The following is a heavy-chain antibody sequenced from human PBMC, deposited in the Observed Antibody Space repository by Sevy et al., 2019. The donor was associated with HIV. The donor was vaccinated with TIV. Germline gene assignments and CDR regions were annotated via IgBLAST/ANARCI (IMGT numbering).Heavy chain of an antibody. V-gene: IGHV5-51*01. CDR2: IFPGDSET. Sequence: RGESLKISCQGSGYNFASYWIAWVRQMPGKGLEWMGIIFPGDSETSYSSSFQGQVTISADKCMQTAYLQRSSLKTSEAAIYYGGCKGRYEYWLDLWGQGTLVTVSS. D-gene: IGHD6-19*01. J-gene: IGHJ5*01. CDR1: GYNFASYW. CDR3: GCKGRYEYWLDL.